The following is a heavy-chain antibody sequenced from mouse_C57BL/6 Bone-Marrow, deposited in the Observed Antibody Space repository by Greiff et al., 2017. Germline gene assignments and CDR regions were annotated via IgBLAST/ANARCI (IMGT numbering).Heavy chain of an antibody. Sequence: EVKLQESGGDLVKPGGSLKLSCAASGFTFSSYGMSWVRQTPDKRLEWVATISSGGSYTYYPDSVKGRFTISRDNAKNTLYLQLSSLKSEDTAMYYCARQGDYDGDARAYWGQGTSVTVSS. CDR3: ARQGDYDGDARAY. V-gene: IGHV5-6*01. D-gene: IGHD2-4*01. J-gene: IGHJ4*01. CDR2: ISSGGSYT. CDR1: GFTFSSYG.